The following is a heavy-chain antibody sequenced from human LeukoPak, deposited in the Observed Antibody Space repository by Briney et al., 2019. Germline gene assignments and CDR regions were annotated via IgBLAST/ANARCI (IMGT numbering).Heavy chain of an antibody. D-gene: IGHD6-19*01. V-gene: IGHV1-18*01. Sequence: ASVKVSCKASGYTFTSYGISWVRQAPGQGLEWMGWISAHNGNTNYAQKLQGRVTITRNTSISTAYMELSSLTSEDTAVYYCARGLRWIAVTGTWYYFDYWGQGALVTVSS. CDR3: ARGLRWIAVTGTWYYFDY. CDR2: ISAHNGNT. J-gene: IGHJ4*02. CDR1: GYTFTSYG.